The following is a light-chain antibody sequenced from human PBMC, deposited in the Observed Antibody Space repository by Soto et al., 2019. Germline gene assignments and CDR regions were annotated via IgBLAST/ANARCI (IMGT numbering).Light chain of an antibody. V-gene: IGLV2-14*01. CDR1: SSDVGGHNY. CDR3: SSYTSSSTLV. Sequence: QSALTQPASVSGSPGQSITISCSGTSSDVGGHNYVSWYQQHPGKVPKLMIYEVSNRPAGVSNRISGSNSGNTASLTISGLQAEDEADYYCSSYTSSSTLVFGGGTKLTVL. J-gene: IGLJ2*01. CDR2: EVS.